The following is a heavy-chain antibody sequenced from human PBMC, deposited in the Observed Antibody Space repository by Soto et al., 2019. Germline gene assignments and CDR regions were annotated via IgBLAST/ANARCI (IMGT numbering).Heavy chain of an antibody. D-gene: IGHD6-19*01. Sequence: ASVKVSCKASGYTFTSYGISWVRQAPGQGLEWMGWISAYNGNTNYAQKLQGRVTMTTDTSTSTAYMELRSLRSDDTAVYYCARDLQQWLGNNWFDPWGQGTLVTVSS. CDR1: GYTFTSYG. J-gene: IGHJ5*02. CDR2: ISAYNGNT. V-gene: IGHV1-18*01. CDR3: ARDLQQWLGNNWFDP.